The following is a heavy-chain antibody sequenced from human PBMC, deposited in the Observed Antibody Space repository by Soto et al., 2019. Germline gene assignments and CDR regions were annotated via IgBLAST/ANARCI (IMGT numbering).Heavy chain of an antibody. D-gene: IGHD4-17*01. J-gene: IGHJ3*02. CDR3: ARNDDYGDYHDAFDI. V-gene: IGHV1-3*01. CDR1: GYTFTSYA. Sequence: ASVKVSCTASGYTFTSYAMHWVRHAPEQRLEWMGWINAGNGNTKYSQKFQGRVTITRDTSASTAYMELSSLRSEDTAVYYCARNDDYGDYHDAFDIWGQGTMVTVYS. CDR2: INAGNGNT.